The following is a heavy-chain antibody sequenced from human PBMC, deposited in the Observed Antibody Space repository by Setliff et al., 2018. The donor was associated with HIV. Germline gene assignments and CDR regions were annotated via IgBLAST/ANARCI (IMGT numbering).Heavy chain of an antibody. Sequence: ASETLSLTCTVSGGSISSSNYYWGWIRQPPGKGLEWIGYIYYSGSTNYNPSLKSRVTISVDTSKNQFSLKLSSVTAADTAVYYCARHLTYDTIPSLTAYGLDVWGQGTTVTVSS. V-gene: IGHV4-61*05. CDR2: IYYSGST. J-gene: IGHJ6*02. CDR3: ARHLTYDTIPSLTAYGLDV. CDR1: GGSISSSNYY. D-gene: IGHD3-22*01.